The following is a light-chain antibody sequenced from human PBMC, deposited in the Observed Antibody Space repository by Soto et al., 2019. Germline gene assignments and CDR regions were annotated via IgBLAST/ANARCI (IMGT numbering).Light chain of an antibody. J-gene: IGLJ3*02. Sequence: QSALTQPASVSGSPGQSIAISCTGTSSDIGAYNYVSWYQQHPGKATKLMIYEVSNRPSGVSDRFSGSKSGNTAALTISGLQAEDEADYSCSSFANTSTLLFGGGTKLTVL. CDR2: EVS. V-gene: IGLV2-14*01. CDR3: SSFANTSTLL. CDR1: SSDIGAYNY.